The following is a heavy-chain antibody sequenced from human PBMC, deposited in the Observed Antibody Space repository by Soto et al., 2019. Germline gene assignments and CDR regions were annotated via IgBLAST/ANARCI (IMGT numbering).Heavy chain of an antibody. Sequence: GGSLRLSCAASGFTFSTYNMNWVRQAPGKGLEWVSSITSSSDTIYFADSVKGRFTISRDNAKNSLYLQMNSLRDEDTAVYYCAREGGVMYYYKYFDYWGQGALVTVSS. CDR2: ITSSSDTI. V-gene: IGHV3-48*02. CDR3: AREGGVMYYYKYFDY. CDR1: GFTFSTYN. J-gene: IGHJ4*02. D-gene: IGHD3-10*01.